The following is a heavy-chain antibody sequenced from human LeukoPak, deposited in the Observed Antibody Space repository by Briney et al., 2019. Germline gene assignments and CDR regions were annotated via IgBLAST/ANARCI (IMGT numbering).Heavy chain of an antibody. Sequence: GGSLRLSCAASGFTFSSYALSWVRQAPGKGLEWVSVISGSGGTTHYAESVKGRFTISRDNSKSTLYMQMHSLRAEDTAVYYCARDYHDSSGSYGVDFWGQGTLVTVSS. CDR1: GFTFSSYA. D-gene: IGHD3-22*01. CDR2: ISGSGGTT. V-gene: IGHV3-23*01. CDR3: ARDYHDSSGSYGVDF. J-gene: IGHJ4*02.